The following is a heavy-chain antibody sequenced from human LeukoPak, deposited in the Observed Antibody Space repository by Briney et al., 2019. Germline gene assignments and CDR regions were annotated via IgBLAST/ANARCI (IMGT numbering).Heavy chain of an antibody. CDR3: ARDYRTGFDY. D-gene: IGHD7-27*01. V-gene: IGHV1-18*01. CDR1: GGRFKSYG. J-gene: IGHJ4*02. Sequence: ASVKVSCKTIGGRFKSYGFSWVRQAPGQGLEWLGWISTYNGNTHYAQKLQGRVTMTTDTSTTTAYMELRSLRSDDTAVYYCARDYRTGFDYWGQGTLVTVSS. CDR2: ISTYNGNT.